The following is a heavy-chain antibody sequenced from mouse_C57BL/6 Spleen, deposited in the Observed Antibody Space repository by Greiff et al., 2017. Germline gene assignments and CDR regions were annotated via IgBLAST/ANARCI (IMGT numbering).Heavy chain of an antibody. J-gene: IGHJ2*01. D-gene: IGHD1-1*01. CDR3: ASITTVVEGDY. CDR1: GYTFTSYW. Sequence: QVQLQQPGAELVRPGTSVKLSCKASGYTFTSYWMHWVKQRPGQGLEWIGVIDPSDSYTNYNQKFKGKATLTVDTSSSTAYMQLSSLTSEDSAVYYCASITTVVEGDYWGQGTTLTVSS. V-gene: IGHV1-59*01. CDR2: IDPSDSYT.